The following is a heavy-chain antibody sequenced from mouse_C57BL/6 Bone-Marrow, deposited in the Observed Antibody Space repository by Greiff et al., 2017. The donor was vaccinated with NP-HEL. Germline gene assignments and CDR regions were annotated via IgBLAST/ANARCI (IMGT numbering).Heavy chain of an antibody. CDR1: GYTFTGYW. Sequence: QVHVKQSGAELMKPGASVKLSCKATGYTFTGYWIVWVKQRPGHGLEWIGVILPGSGSTNYNEKFKGKATFTADTSSNTAYMQLSSLTTEDSAIYYCARSGIITTVVAKGFAYWGQGTLVTVSA. D-gene: IGHD1-1*01. V-gene: IGHV1-9*01. J-gene: IGHJ3*01. CDR3: ARSGIITTVVAKGFAY. CDR2: ILPGSGST.